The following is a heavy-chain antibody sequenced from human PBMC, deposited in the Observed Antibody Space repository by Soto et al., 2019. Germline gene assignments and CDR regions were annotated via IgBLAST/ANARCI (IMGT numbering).Heavy chain of an antibody. D-gene: IGHD4-17*01. CDR2: ISAYNGNT. V-gene: IGHV1-18*01. CDR1: GYTFASYG. Sequence: GSSVKVSCKASGYTFASYGISWVRQAPGQGLEWMGWISAYNGNTNYAQKLQGRVTMTTDTSTSTAYMELRGLRSDDTAVYYCARRLRSNAFDIWGQGTMVTVSS. J-gene: IGHJ3*02. CDR3: ARRLRSNAFDI.